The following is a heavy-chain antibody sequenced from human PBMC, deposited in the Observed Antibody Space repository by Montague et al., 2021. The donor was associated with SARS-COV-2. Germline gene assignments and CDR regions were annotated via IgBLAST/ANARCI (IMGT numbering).Heavy chain of an antibody. Sequence: SLRLSCAASGFTFSNYYMTWVRQAPGKGLEWVSYISTRSTYTHYADSVKGRFTISRDNAKNSLYLQMNSLRAEDTAVYYCASFTIVRGAPGYGMDVWGQGTTVTVSS. D-gene: IGHD3-10*02. CDR1: GFTFSNYY. J-gene: IGHJ6*02. CDR2: ISTRSTYT. CDR3: ASFTIVRGAPGYGMDV. V-gene: IGHV3-11*03.